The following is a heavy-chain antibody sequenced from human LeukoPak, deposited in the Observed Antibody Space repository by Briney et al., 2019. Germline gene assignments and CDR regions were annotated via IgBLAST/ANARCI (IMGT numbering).Heavy chain of an antibody. D-gene: IGHD3-10*01. CDR2: MFHSGST. Sequence: SETLSLTCTVSGGSISTGSYYWGWIRQPPGKGLEWIGSMFHSGSTYDNPSLRSRVTISVDTPKNQFSLKLSSVTAADTAVYYCARAYGSGSYFHWFDPWGQGTLVTVSS. V-gene: IGHV4-39*01. CDR1: GGSISTGSYY. J-gene: IGHJ5*02. CDR3: ARAYGSGSYFHWFDP.